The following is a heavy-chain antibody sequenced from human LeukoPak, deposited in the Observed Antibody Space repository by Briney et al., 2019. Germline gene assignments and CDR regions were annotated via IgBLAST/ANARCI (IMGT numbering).Heavy chain of an antibody. J-gene: IGHJ6*02. CDR3: AKGRGSSSWYTVRSYYYYGMDV. CDR1: GFTFSSYG. Sequence: PGGSLRLSCAASGFTFSSYGMHWVRQAPGKGLEWVAVISYDGSNKYYADSVKGRFTISRDNSKNTLYLQMNSLRAEDTAVYYCAKGRGSSSWYTVRSYYYYGMDVWGQGTTVTVSS. D-gene: IGHD6-13*01. V-gene: IGHV3-30*18. CDR2: ISYDGSNK.